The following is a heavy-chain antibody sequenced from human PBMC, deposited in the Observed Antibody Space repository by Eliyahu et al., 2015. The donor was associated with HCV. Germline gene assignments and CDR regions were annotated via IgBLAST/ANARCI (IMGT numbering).Heavy chain of an antibody. CDR2: INWNGGRT. J-gene: IGHJ6*02. V-gene: IGHV3-20*04. CDR1: GFTFDDYS. Sequence: EVQLVESGGGVVRPGGSLRLSCAASGFTFDDYSMXWVRQAPGKGLEWVSGINWNGGRTGYAESVKGRFTISRDNAKKSLYLQMNSLRAEDTALYYCARENGFGDYDWNGMDVWGRGTTVTVSS. CDR3: ARENGFGDYDWNGMDV. D-gene: IGHD4-17*01.